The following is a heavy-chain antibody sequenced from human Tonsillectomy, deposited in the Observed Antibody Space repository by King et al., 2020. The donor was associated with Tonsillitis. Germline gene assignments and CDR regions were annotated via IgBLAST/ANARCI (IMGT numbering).Heavy chain of an antibody. J-gene: IGHJ4*01. V-gene: IGHV3-21*01. CDR3: ARGDLIVGASGVDY. CDR2: ISKSGATI. CDR1: GFSFSAYN. D-gene: IGHD1-26*01. Sequence: VQLVESGGGLVKPGGSLRLACAASGFSFSAYNMNWVRQAPGKGLEWVSSISKSGATIYYADSVKGRFTISRDNARNSLYLQMNSLRVDVTAVYYCARGDLIVGASGVDYWGQGTLVTVSS.